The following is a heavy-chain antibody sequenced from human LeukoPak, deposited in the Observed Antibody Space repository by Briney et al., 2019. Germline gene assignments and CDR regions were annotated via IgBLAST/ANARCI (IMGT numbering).Heavy chain of an antibody. V-gene: IGHV3-23*01. D-gene: IGHD6-19*01. J-gene: IGHJ4*02. CDR3: AKGGSWYSSGWPRFDY. CDR1: GFTFSSYW. CDR2: ISGSGGST. Sequence: GGSLRLSCAASGFTFSSYWMSWVRQAPGKGLEWVSAISGSGGSTYYADSVKGRFTISRDNSKNTLYLQMNSLRAEDTAVYYCAKGGSWYSSGWPRFDYWGQGTLVTVSS.